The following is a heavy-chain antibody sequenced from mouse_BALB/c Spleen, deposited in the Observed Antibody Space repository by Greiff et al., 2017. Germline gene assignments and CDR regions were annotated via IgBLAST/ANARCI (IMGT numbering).Heavy chain of an antibody. D-gene: IGHD2-10*01. CDR1: GYTFTSYT. CDR3: AAYYVNSWFAY. J-gene: IGHJ3*01. Sequence: QVQLQQSGAELARPGASVKMSCKASGYTFTSYTMHWVKQRPGQGLEWIGYINPSSGYTNYNQKFKDKATLTADKSSSTAYMQLSSLTSEDSAVYYCAAYYVNSWFAYWGQGTLVTVSA. V-gene: IGHV1-4*01. CDR2: INPSSGYT.